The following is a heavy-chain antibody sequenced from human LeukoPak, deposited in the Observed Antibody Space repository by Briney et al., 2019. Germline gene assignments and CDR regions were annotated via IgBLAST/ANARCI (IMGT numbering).Heavy chain of an antibody. J-gene: IGHJ3*02. CDR1: GGSISSGSYY. CDR2: ICTSGST. CDR3: ARARGRYYYDSSGYPEDI. Sequence: SQTLSLTCTVSGGSISSGSYYWSWIRQPAGKGLEWIGRICTSGSTNYNPSLKSRVTISVDTSKNQFSLKLSSVTAADTAVYYCARARGRYYYDSSGYPEDIWGQGTMVTVSS. D-gene: IGHD3-22*01. V-gene: IGHV4-61*02.